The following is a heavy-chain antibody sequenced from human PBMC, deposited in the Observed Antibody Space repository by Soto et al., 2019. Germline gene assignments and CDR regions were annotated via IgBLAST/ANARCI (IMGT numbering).Heavy chain of an antibody. CDR1: GFTFRSFN. CDR2: ISSSSNYI. J-gene: IGHJ4*02. D-gene: IGHD3-16*01. CDR3: VRGKFGVRLGYDRGYYFDN. Sequence: EVQLVESGGGLVKPGGSLRVSCAASGFTFRSFNMNWVRQAPGKGLEWVSSISSSSNYIYYADSVKGRFTISRDSAKNSLYLQMDSLRVEDTAVYYCVRGKFGVRLGYDRGYYFDNWGQGTLVTVSS. V-gene: IGHV3-21*01.